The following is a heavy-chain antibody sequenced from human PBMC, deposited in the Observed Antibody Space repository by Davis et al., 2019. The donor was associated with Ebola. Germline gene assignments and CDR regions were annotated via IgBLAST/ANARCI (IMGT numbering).Heavy chain of an antibody. CDR3: ARVGYGDKYFQH. D-gene: IGHD4-17*01. CDR2: ISSSGSTI. Sequence: GGSLRLSCAASGFTFSSYEMNWVRQAPGKGLEWVSYISSSGSTIYYADSVKGRFTISRDNAKNSLYLQMNSLRAEDTAVYYCARVGYGDKYFQHWGQGTLVTVSS. V-gene: IGHV3-48*03. J-gene: IGHJ1*01. CDR1: GFTFSSYE.